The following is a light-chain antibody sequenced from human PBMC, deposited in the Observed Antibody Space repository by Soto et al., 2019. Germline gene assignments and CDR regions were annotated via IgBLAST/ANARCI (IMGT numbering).Light chain of an antibody. Sequence: QSALTQPASVSGSPGQSITISCTGTSSDIDAYNFVSWYQQHPGKAPKLMLYDVNIRPSGVSNRFSGSKSGNTASLTISWLQAEDEADYYCTSGTTSTTMIFGGGIKLTV. V-gene: IGLV2-14*03. CDR3: TSGTTSTTMI. J-gene: IGLJ2*01. CDR2: DVN. CDR1: SSDIDAYNF.